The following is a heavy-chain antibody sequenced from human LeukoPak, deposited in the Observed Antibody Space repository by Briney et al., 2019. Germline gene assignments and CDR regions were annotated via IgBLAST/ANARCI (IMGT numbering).Heavy chain of an antibody. CDR2: INPNSGGT. Sequence: ASVKVSCKASGYTFTGYYMHWVRQAPGQGLEWMGWINPNSGGTNYAQKFQGRVTMTRDMSISAAYMELSKLRSDDTAVYYCARGREDTAMVTYYYGMDVWGQGTTVTVSS. V-gene: IGHV1-2*02. J-gene: IGHJ6*02. CDR3: ARGREDTAMVTYYYGMDV. CDR1: GYTFTGYY. D-gene: IGHD5-18*01.